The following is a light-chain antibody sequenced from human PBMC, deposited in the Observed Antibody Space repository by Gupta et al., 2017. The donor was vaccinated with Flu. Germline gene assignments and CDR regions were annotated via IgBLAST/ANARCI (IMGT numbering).Light chain of an antibody. CDR3: QQTNSLPIT. V-gene: IGKV1-39*01. CDR2: VAS. Sequence: PSSLSASAGDRVTITWRASQDIANFLEWYQQKPGRAPKLLIYVASTGKNGVPSRFSGSGSGTDFTLTINERQPEDVATYCCQQTNSLPITFGQGTLLVIK. J-gene: IGKJ5*01. CDR1: QDIANF.